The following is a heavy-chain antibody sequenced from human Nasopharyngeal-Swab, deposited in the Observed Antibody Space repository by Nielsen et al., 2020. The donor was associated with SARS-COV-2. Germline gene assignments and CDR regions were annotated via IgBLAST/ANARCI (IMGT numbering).Heavy chain of an antibody. CDR2: ISWNSGSI. Sequence: GGSLRLSCAASGFTFDDYAMHWVRQAPGKGPEWVSGISWNSGSIGYADSVKGRFTISRDNAKNSLYLQMNSLRAEDTALYYCAKDTSSSWYVGWFDPWGQGTLVTVSS. CDR3: AKDTSSSWYVGWFDP. D-gene: IGHD6-13*01. CDR1: GFTFDDYA. V-gene: IGHV3-9*01. J-gene: IGHJ5*02.